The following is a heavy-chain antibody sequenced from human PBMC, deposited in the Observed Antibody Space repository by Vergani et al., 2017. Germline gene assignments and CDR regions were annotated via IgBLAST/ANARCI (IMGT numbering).Heavy chain of an antibody. Sequence: QVQLVQSGAEVKKPGSSVKVSCKASGYTFTSYYMHWVRQAPGQGLEWMGIINPSGGSTSYAQKFQGRVTMTRDTSTSTVYMGLSSLRSEDTAVYYCARVERQSYNYYYMDVWGKGTTVTVSS. CDR3: ARVERQSYNYYYMDV. CDR1: GYTFTSYY. CDR2: INPSGGST. D-gene: IGHD2-2*02. J-gene: IGHJ6*03. V-gene: IGHV1-46*01.